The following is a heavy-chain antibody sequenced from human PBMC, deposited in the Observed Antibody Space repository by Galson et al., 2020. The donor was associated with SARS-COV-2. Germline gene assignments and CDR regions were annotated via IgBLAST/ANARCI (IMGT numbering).Heavy chain of an antibody. CDR1: GFTLSSFA. V-gene: IGHV3-30*01. Sequence: GESLKISCAVSGFTLSSFAMHWVRQAPGKGLEWLAVISFDGSNKYFADSVKGRFTFSRDNSKNSLYLQMNTLSLEDTAVYYCARSPGYYSASGSYYDGRGVHFDYWGQGTLVTVSS. D-gene: IGHD3-10*01. CDR3: ARSPGYYSASGSYYDGRGVHFDY. J-gene: IGHJ4*02. CDR2: ISFDGSNK.